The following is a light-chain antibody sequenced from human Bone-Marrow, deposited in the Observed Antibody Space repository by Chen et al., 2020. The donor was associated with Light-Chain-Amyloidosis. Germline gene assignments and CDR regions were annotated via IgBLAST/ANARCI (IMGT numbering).Light chain of an antibody. CDR1: QTISSNY. Sequence: EIVLTQSPGTLSLSPGEGANLSCRPSQTISSNYLTWYQQKFGQAPRLLIYGSSSRATGIQDRFTGTGCGTDFTLTIKRLEPEDFARYYCQQYGTAPITFGGGTKVEIK. J-gene: IGKJ4*01. CDR3: QQYGTAPIT. CDR2: GSS. V-gene: IGKV3-20*01.